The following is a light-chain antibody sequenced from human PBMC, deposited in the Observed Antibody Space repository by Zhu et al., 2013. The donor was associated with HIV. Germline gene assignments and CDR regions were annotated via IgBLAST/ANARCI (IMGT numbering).Light chain of an antibody. J-gene: IGLJ3*02. V-gene: IGLV2-8*01. CDR1: SSDVGGYNY. CDR2: DND. Sequence: QSALTQPPSASGSPGQSVTISCTGTSSDVGGYNYVSWYQQHPGKAPKLLIYDNDKRPSGIPDRFSASKSGTSATLDITGLQTGDEADYYCATWDRSLNGVVFGGGTKLTVL. CDR3: ATWDRSLNGVV.